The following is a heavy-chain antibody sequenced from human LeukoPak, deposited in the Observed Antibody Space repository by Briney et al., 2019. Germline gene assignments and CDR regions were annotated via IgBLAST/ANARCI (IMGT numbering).Heavy chain of an antibody. CDR2: IYHSGST. Sequence: SETLSLTCTVSGYSIGSGYYWGWIRQPPGKGLEWIGSIYHSGSTYYNPSLKSRVTISVDTSKNQFSLKLSSVTAADTAVYYCARDLVIAAAVDGDYWGQGTLVTVSS. D-gene: IGHD6-13*01. V-gene: IGHV4-38-2*02. CDR3: ARDLVIAAAVDGDY. J-gene: IGHJ4*02. CDR1: GYSIGSGYY.